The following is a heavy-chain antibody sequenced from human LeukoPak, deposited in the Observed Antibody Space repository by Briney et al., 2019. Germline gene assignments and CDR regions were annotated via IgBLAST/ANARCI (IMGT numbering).Heavy chain of an antibody. CDR3: ARRGYSYGTGFDY. CDR2: INHSGST. CDR1: GGSFSSYY. V-gene: IGHV4-34*01. Sequence: KTSETLSLTCAVYGGSFSSYYWSWIRQPPGKGLEWIGEINHSGSTNYNPSLKSRVTISVDTSKNQFSLELSSVTAADTAVYYCARRGYSYGTGFDYWGQGTLVTVSS. D-gene: IGHD5-18*01. J-gene: IGHJ4*02.